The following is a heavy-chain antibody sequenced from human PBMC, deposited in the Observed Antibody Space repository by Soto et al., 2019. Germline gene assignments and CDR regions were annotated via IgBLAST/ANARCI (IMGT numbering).Heavy chain of an antibody. V-gene: IGHV3-49*03. D-gene: IGHD2-15*01. Sequence: GGSLRLSCTASGFTFGDYAMSWFRQAPGKGLEWVGFIRSKAYGGTTEYAASVKARFTNSRDDPKSIAYLQMNSLKTEDTAVYYCTRDNMDIVVVVAATLSYYYYMDVWGKGTTVTVSS. CDR2: IRSKAYGGTT. CDR1: GFTFGDYA. J-gene: IGHJ6*03. CDR3: TRDNMDIVVVVAATLSYYYYMDV.